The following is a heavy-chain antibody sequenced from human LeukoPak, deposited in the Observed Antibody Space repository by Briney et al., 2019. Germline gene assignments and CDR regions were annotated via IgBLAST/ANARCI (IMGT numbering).Heavy chain of an antibody. CDR1: GFTFDDYT. Sequence: GGSLRLSCAASGFTFDDYTMHWVRQDPGKGLEWVSLISWDGGTTYYADSVKGRFTISRDNSKNSLYLQMNSLGTEDTALYYCAKDRARYYDTSGYDYWGQGTLVTVSS. V-gene: IGHV3-43*01. D-gene: IGHD3-22*01. CDR3: AKDRARYYDTSGYDY. J-gene: IGHJ4*02. CDR2: ISWDGGTT.